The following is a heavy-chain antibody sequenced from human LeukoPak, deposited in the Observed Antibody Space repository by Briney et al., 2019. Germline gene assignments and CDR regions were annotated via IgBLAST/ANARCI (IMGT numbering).Heavy chain of an antibody. CDR1: GFTFSSYE. CDR3: ARTNIVVMGMDV. Sequence: GGSLRLSCAASGFTFSSYEMNWVGQAPGKGLEWVSYISSGGSTIYYADSVKGRFTISRDNARNSLYLQLNSLRDEDTAVYYCARTNIVVMGMDVWGQGTTVTVSS. V-gene: IGHV3-48*03. J-gene: IGHJ6*02. D-gene: IGHD2-15*01. CDR2: ISSGGSTI.